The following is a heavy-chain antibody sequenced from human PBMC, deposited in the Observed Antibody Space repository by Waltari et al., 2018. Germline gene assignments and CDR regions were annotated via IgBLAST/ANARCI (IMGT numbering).Heavy chain of an antibody. CDR3: SKSLDV. V-gene: IGHV3-7*01. J-gene: IGHJ6*02. CDR1: GFTFSNSW. Sequence: EVQVVESGGGLVQPGGSLRLSCAASGFTFSNSWMDWVRQAPGKGLEWVSNIKQDGSEKNYVDSVKGRFTIIRDNTKNSLYLQMNSLRAEDTAVYYCSKSLDVWGPGTTVTVSS. CDR2: IKQDGSEK.